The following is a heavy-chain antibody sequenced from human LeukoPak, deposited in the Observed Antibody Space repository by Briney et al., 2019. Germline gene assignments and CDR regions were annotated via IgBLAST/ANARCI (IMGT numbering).Heavy chain of an antibody. Sequence: PSETLSLTCTVSGGSISGSSYYWGWIRQPPGKGLEWIGSIYYSGSTYYNPSLKSRVTISVDTSKNQFSLKLSSVTAADTAVYYCARGGITIFGVVTPHLYNWFDPWGQGTLVTVSS. CDR3: ARGGITIFGVVTPHLYNWFDP. D-gene: IGHD3-3*01. V-gene: IGHV4-39*07. J-gene: IGHJ5*02. CDR1: GGSISGSSYY. CDR2: IYYSGST.